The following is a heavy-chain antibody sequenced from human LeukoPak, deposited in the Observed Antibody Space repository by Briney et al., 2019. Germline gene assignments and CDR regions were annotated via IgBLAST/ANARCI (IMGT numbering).Heavy chain of an antibody. D-gene: IGHD6-6*01. CDR2: ISWNSGSI. CDR3: AKSLSSSSTSPFDY. V-gene: IGHV3-9*03. J-gene: IGHJ4*02. Sequence: SGGSLRLSCAASGFTFDDYAMHWVRQAPGKGLEWVSGISWNSGSIGYADSVKGRFTISRDNAKNSLYLQMNSLRAEDMALYYCAKSLSSSSTSPFDYWGQGTLVTVSS. CDR1: GFTFDDYA.